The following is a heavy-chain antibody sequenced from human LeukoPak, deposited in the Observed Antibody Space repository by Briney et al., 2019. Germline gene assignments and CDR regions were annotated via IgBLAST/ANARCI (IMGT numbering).Heavy chain of an antibody. J-gene: IGHJ4*02. CDR3: AREQSGTRGWYTVDY. D-gene: IGHD6-19*01. Sequence: GGSLRLSCAASGFGFSSYSMTWVRQAPGKGLEWVSYISSSSGTIYYSDSVKGRFTISRDNSKDTVYLQINGLRVEDTAVYYCAREQSGTRGWYTVDYWGQGTLVTVSS. V-gene: IGHV3-48*04. CDR2: ISSSSGTI. CDR1: GFGFSSYS.